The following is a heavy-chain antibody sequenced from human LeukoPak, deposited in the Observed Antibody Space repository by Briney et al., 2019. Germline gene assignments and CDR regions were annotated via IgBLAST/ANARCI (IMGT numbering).Heavy chain of an antibody. Sequence: SETLSLTCAVYGGSFSGYYWSWIRQPPGKGLEWIGEINHSGSTNYNPSLKSRVTISVDTSKNQFSLKLSSVTAADTAVYYCARHEVWFGELSYFDYWGQGTLVTVSS. CDR3: ARHEVWFGELSYFDY. CDR2: INHSGST. D-gene: IGHD3-10*01. J-gene: IGHJ4*02. V-gene: IGHV4-34*01. CDR1: GGSFSGYY.